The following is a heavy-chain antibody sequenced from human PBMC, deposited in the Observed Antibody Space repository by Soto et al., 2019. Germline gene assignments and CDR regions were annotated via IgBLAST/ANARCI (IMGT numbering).Heavy chain of an antibody. V-gene: IGHV3-23*01. J-gene: IGHJ4*02. D-gene: IGHD3-22*01. Sequence: GSLRLSCAASGFTFSSYAMSWVRQAPGKGLEWVSAISGSGGSTYYADSVKGRFTISRDNSKNTLYLQMNSLRAEDTAVYYCAKVGYYDSSGYPFDYWGQGTLVTVSS. CDR3: AKVGYYDSSGYPFDY. CDR2: ISGSGGST. CDR1: GFTFSSYA.